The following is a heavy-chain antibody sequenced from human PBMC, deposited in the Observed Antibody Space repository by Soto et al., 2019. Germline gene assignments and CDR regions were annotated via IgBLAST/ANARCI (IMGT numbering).Heavy chain of an antibody. CDR3: VRDWESTTQTWGFGDS. Sequence: QVQVVQSGAEVKKPGSSVKVSCKASGGTFSSYTITWVRQAPGQGLEWLGRIIPIFGVTNYAPKFQDRLTMSADRPTTTAYMELSSLTSADTAVYYCVRDWESTTQTWGFGDSWGQGTLVTVSS. V-gene: IGHV1-69*04. CDR2: IIPIFGVT. J-gene: IGHJ4*02. D-gene: IGHD3-10*01. CDR1: GGTFSSYT.